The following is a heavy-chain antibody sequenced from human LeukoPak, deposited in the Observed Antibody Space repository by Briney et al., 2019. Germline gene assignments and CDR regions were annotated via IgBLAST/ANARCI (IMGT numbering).Heavy chain of an antibody. CDR2: ISSSGSTI. Sequence: PGGSLRLSCAASGFTFSSYEMNWVRQAPGKGLEWVSYISSSGSTIYYADSVKGRFTISRDNSKNTLYLQMNSLRAEDTAVYYCARVAWELLLYYYYYYMDVWGKGTTVTISS. J-gene: IGHJ6*03. CDR1: GFTFSSYE. CDR3: ARVAWELLLYYYYYYMDV. V-gene: IGHV3-48*03. D-gene: IGHD1-26*01.